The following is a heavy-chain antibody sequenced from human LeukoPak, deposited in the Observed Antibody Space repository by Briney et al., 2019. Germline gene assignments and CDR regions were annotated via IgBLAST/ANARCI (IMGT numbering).Heavy chain of an antibody. CDR2: ISSSGSTI. Sequence: GGSLRLSCAASGFTFSSHEMNWVRQAPGKGLEWVSYISSSGSTIYYADSVKGRFTISRDNAKNSLYLQMNSLRAEDTAVYYCAELGITMIGGVWGKGTTVTVSS. V-gene: IGHV3-48*03. D-gene: IGHD3-10*02. J-gene: IGHJ6*04. CDR1: GFTFSSHE. CDR3: AELGITMIGGV.